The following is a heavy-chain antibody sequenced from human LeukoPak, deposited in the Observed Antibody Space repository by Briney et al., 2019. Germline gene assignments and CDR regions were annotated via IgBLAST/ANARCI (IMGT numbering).Heavy chain of an antibody. CDR2: IRDRT. Sequence: GGSLRLSCAASGFTFSTYAVTWARQAPGKGLEWVSSIRDRTYYADSAKGRFTISRDDSRNTLYLQMNSLGAEDTAVYYCAKSWRSFDLWGQGTTVTVSS. D-gene: IGHD6-13*01. CDR1: GFTFSTYA. CDR3: AKSWRSFDL. V-gene: IGHV3-23*01. J-gene: IGHJ3*01.